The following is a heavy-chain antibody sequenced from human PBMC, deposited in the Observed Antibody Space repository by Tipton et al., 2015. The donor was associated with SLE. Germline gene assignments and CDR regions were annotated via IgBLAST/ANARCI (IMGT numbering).Heavy chain of an antibody. J-gene: IGHJ4*02. CDR1: GFTFSTYW. Sequence: SLRLSCAASGFTFSTYWMHWVRQVPGKGLVWVSRISKTGTGTTYADSVKGRFTISRDNTRNTLYLQMDSLRGEDTAVYYCVREEAFCSGECYYFFDFWGQGSLVTVSS. V-gene: IGHV3-74*03. CDR3: VREEAFCSGECYYFFDF. D-gene: IGHD2-15*01. CDR2: ISKTGTGT.